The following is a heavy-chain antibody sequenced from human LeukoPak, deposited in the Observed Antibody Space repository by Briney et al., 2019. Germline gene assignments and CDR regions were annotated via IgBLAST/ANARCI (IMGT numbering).Heavy chain of an antibody. Sequence: SVTVSCKASGYTFTNYGISWVRQPPGQGLDWMGWISSYNGNTNYSQKLQGRGTMTTDTSTSTAYMELRSLRSDDTAVYYCATPVPWGGRAFDIWGQGTMVTVSS. V-gene: IGHV1-18*01. CDR1: GYTFTNYG. CDR3: ATPVPWGGRAFDI. CDR2: ISSYNGNT. D-gene: IGHD3-16*01. J-gene: IGHJ3*02.